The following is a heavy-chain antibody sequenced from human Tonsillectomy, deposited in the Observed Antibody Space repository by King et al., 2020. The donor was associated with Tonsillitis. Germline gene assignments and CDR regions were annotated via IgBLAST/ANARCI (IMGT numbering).Heavy chain of an antibody. CDR2: IKQDGSEK. J-gene: IGHJ4*02. CDR1: GFTFSLYW. Sequence: VQLVESGGGLVQPAGSLRLSCAASGFTFSLYWMSWVRQAPGKGLEWVANIKQDGSEKYCVDSVEGRFTNSRDNPKNSLYLQMSSLRAEDTAVYYCARGTSKQAPLDYWGQGTLVTVSS. CDR3: ARGTSKQAPLDY. V-gene: IGHV3-7*01. D-gene: IGHD6-13*01.